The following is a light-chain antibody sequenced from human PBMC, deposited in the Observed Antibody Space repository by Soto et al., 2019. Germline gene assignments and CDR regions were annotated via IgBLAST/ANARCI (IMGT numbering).Light chain of an antibody. CDR1: SSDVGGYNL. V-gene: IGLV2-23*01. CDR3: CSYAGRSNLVA. J-gene: IGLJ2*01. CDR2: EGS. Sequence: QSALTQPASVSGSPGQSITISCTGTSSDVGGYNLVSRYQHHPGKAPKLMIYEGSKRPSGVSNRFSGSKSGNTASLTISGLQTEDEADYYCCSYAGRSNLVAFGGGTKVTVL.